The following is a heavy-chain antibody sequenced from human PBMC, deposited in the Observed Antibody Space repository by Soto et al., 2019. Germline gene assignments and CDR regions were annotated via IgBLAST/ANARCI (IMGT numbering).Heavy chain of an antibody. D-gene: IGHD6-13*01. CDR1: GFTFSNYN. V-gene: IGHV3-48*02. CDR2: ISSSSSTT. J-gene: IGHJ5*02. CDR3: ARDGSSSWYNWFDP. Sequence: EVQLVESGGGLVQPGGSLRLSCAASGFTFSNYNMNWVRQAPGKGLEWVSYISSSSSTTYYADSVKGRFTISRDNAKKTLYLQMNTLRDEDTAVYYCARDGSSSWYNWFDPWGQX.